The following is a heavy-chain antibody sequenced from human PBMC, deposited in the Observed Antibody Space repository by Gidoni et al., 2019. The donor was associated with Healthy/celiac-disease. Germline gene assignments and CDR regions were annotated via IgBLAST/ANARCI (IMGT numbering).Heavy chain of an antibody. CDR1: GGSISSYY. V-gene: IGHV4-59*01. CDR2: ISYSGST. J-gene: IGHJ4*02. CDR3: ALYCSGGSCYSGIHY. D-gene: IGHD2-15*01. Sequence: QVQLQESGPGLVKPSETLSLTCAVSGGSISSYYWSWIRQPPGKGLEWIGYISYSGSTNYNPSLKSRVTISVDTSKNQFSLKLSSVTAADTAVYYCALYCSGGSCYSGIHYWGQGTLVTVSS.